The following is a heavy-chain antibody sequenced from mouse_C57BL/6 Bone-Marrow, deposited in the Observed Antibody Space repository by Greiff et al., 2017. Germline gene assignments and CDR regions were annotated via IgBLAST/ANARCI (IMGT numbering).Heavy chain of an antibody. CDR3: ARRTIVTQYYFDY. Sequence: VQLQQPGAELVRPGTSVKLSCKASGYTFTSYWMHWVKQRPGQGLEWIGVIDPSDSYTNYNQKFKGKATLTVDTSSSTAYMQLSSLTSEDSAVYYCARRTIVTQYYFDYWGQGTTLTVSS. D-gene: IGHD2-5*01. V-gene: IGHV1-59*01. CDR2: IDPSDSYT. CDR1: GYTFTSYW. J-gene: IGHJ2*01.